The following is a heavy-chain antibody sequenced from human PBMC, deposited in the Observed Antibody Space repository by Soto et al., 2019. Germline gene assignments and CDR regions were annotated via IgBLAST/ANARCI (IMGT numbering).Heavy chain of an antibody. Sequence: VKVSCKASGYTFTSYGISWVRQAPGQGLEWMGWISAYNGNTNYAQKLQGRVTMTTDTSTSTAYMELRSLRSDDTAVYYCARDSRYYYDSSGYHRLDYWGQGTLVTVSS. CDR1: GYTFTSYG. J-gene: IGHJ4*02. CDR2: ISAYNGNT. CDR3: ARDSRYYYDSSGYHRLDY. D-gene: IGHD3-22*01. V-gene: IGHV1-18*01.